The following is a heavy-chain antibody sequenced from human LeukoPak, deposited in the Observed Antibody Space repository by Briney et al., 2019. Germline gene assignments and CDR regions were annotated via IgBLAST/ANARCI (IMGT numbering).Heavy chain of an antibody. CDR2: SRIKTDGYIT. CDR3: VGGHNSFDL. V-gene: IGHV3-72*01. CDR1: GFIFSDHY. J-gene: IGHJ3*01. Sequence: GGSLRLSCAVSGFIFSDHYLDWVRQPPGRGLEWVGRSRIKTDGYITQYAASVTGRFTISRDESKNSLYLHMNSLRSEDTAVYFCVGGHNSFDLWGQGTMVTVSS. D-gene: IGHD1-20*01.